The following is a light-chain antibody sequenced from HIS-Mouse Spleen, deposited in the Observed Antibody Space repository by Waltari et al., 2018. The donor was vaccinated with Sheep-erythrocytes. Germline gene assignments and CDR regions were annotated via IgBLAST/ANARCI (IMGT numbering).Light chain of an antibody. CDR2: EGS. Sequence: QSALTQPRSVSGSPGQSVTISCTGTRSDVGSYNLCSWYQQHPGKAPKLMIYEGSKRPSGVSNRFSGSKSGNTASLTISGLQAEDEADYYCCSYAGSSTLVFGGGTKLTVL. V-gene: IGLV2-23*01. J-gene: IGLJ2*01. CDR1: RSDVGSYNL. CDR3: CSYAGSSTLV.